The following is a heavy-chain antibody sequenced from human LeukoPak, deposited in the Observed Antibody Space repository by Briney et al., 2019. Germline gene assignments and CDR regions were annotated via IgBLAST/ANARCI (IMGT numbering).Heavy chain of an antibody. V-gene: IGHV3-21*01. Sequence: GGSLRLSCAASGFTFSSYSMNWVRQAPGKGLEWVSSISSSSYIYYADSVKGRFTISRDNAKNSLYLQMNSLRAEDTAVYYCARDPHFSPAIDYWGQGTLVTVSS. CDR1: GFTFSSYS. CDR2: ISSSSYI. CDR3: ARDPHFSPAIDY. J-gene: IGHJ4*02. D-gene: IGHD2-2*02.